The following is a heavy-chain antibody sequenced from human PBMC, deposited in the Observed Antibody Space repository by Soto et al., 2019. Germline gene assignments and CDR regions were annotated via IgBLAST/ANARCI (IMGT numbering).Heavy chain of an antibody. J-gene: IGHJ6*03. CDR1: GDSVSSNSAA. V-gene: IGHV6-1*01. Sequence: KQSQTLSLTCAISGDSVSSNSAAWNWIRQSPSRGLEWLGRTYYRSKWYNDYAVSVKSRITINPDTSKNQFSLQLNSVTPEDTAVYYCARDEQASSWGREDNYYYYMDVWGKGTTVTVSS. D-gene: IGHD3-16*01. CDR2: TYYRSKWYN. CDR3: ARDEQASSWGREDNYYYYMDV.